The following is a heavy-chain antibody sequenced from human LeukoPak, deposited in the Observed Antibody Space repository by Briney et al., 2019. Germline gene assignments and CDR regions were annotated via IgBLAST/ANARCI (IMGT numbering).Heavy chain of an antibody. D-gene: IGHD6-19*01. CDR2: IGGNDGST. CDR1: GFTFSNSA. CDR3: AKDRSGWYYFDY. Sequence: GGSLRLSCAAAGFTFSNSAMSWVRQAPGKGLEWVSGIGGNDGSTDYADSVKGRFTISRDNSKNTLYLQMSSLRAEDTAVYYCAKDRSGWYYFDYWGQGTLVTVSS. V-gene: IGHV3-23*01. J-gene: IGHJ4*02.